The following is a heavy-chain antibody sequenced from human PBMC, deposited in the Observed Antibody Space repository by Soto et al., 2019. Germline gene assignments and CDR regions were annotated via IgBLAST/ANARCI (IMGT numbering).Heavy chain of an antibody. CDR3: ASSSVNFYYYDSSGYYSLSGAFDI. Sequence: GASVKVSCKASGFTFTSYGISWVRQAPGQGLEWMGWISAYNGNTNYAQKLQGRVTMTTDTSTSTAYMELRSLRSDDTAVYYCASSSVNFYYYDSSGYYSLSGAFDIWGQGTMVTVS. D-gene: IGHD3-22*01. V-gene: IGHV1-18*01. CDR2: ISAYNGNT. J-gene: IGHJ3*02. CDR1: GFTFTSYG.